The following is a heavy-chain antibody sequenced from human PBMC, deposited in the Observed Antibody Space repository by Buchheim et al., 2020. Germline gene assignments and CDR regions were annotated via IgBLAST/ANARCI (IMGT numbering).Heavy chain of an antibody. CDR1: GFTFSSYA. D-gene: IGHD3-22*01. V-gene: IGHV3-30-3*01. CDR3: ARDYYDSSGYYLPFEYYDMDV. Sequence: QVQLVESGGGVVQPGRSLRLSCAASGFTFSSYAMHWVRQAPGKGLEWVAVISYDGSNKYYADSVKGRFTISRDNSKNTLYLQMNSLRAEDTAVYYCARDYYDSSGYYLPFEYYDMDVWGQGTT. CDR2: ISYDGSNK. J-gene: IGHJ6*02.